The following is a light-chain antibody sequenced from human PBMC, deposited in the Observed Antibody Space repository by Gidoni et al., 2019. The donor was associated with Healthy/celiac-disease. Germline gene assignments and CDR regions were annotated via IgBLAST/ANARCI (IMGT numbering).Light chain of an antibody. Sequence: DIQMTQSPSSLSASVGDRVTITCRASQNISSYLNWYQQKPGKAPKLLIYAASSLQSGVPSRFSGSGSGTDFTLTISSLQPEDFATYYCQQSYSTPWTFXXXTQVEIK. J-gene: IGKJ1*01. CDR2: AAS. V-gene: IGKV1-39*01. CDR3: QQSYSTPWT. CDR1: QNISSY.